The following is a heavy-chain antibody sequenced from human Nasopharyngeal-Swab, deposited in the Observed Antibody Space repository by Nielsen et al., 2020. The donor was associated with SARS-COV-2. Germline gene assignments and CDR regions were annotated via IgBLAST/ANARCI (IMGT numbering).Heavy chain of an antibody. CDR2: IYSGGSST. V-gene: IGHV3-23*03. J-gene: IGHJ4*02. CDR3: AKGLSGYCSGGSCYPDY. CDR1: GFTFSSYA. D-gene: IGHD2-15*01. Sequence: GGSLRLSCAASGFTFSSYAMSWVRQAPGKGLEWVSVIYSGGSSTYYADSVKGRFTISRDNSKNTLYLQMNSLRAEDTAVYYCAKGLSGYCSGGSCYPDYWGQGTLVTVSS.